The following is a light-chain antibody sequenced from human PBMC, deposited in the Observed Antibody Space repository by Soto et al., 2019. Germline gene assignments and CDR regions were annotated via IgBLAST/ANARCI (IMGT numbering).Light chain of an antibody. V-gene: IGKV3-20*01. CDR1: QFVTSTY. J-gene: IGKJ4*01. CDR2: GAS. CDR3: QQYGISPFT. Sequence: EIVLPQSPGTLSLSPGARATLSCRASQFVTSTYLTWYQQRPGQAPRLLIYGASSRATGIPDRFSGGGSEADFTLTISRLESEDSAVYYCQQYGISPFTFGGGTKVDI.